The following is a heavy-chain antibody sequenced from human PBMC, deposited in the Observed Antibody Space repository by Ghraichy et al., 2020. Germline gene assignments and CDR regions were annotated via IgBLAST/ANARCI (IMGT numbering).Heavy chain of an antibody. CDR1: GFTFSSYG. CDR3: AREGYCSSTSCYVDY. D-gene: IGHD2-2*01. CDR2: IWYDGSNK. J-gene: IGHJ4*02. Sequence: GESLNISCAASGFTFSSYGMHWVRQAPGKGLEWVAVIWYDGSNKYYADSVKGRFTISRDNSKNTLYLQMNSLRAEDTAVYYCAREGYCSSTSCYVDYWGQGTLVTVSS. V-gene: IGHV3-33*01.